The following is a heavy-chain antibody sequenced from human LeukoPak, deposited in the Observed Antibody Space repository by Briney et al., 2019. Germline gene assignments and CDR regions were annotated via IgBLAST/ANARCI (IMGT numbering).Heavy chain of an antibody. D-gene: IGHD3-22*01. V-gene: IGHV4-34*01. CDR3: ASLYYYDSSGYHWDY. Sequence: SETLSLTCTVSGGSISGYYWSWIRQPPGKGLEWIGEINHSGSTNYNPSLKSRVTISVDTSKNQFSLKLSSVTAADTAVYYCASLYYYDSSGYHWDYWGQGTLVTVSS. J-gene: IGHJ4*02. CDR1: GGSISGYY. CDR2: INHSGST.